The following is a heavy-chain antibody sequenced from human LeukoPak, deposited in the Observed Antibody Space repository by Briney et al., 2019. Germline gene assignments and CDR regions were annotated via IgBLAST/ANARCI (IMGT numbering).Heavy chain of an antibody. V-gene: IGHV4-31*03. J-gene: IGHJ3*02. CDR3: AREAHYYGSSGYSDAFDT. Sequence: SETLSLTCTVSGGSISSGGYYWSWIRQHPGKGLEWIGYIYYSGSTYYNPSLKSRVTISVDTSKNQFSLKLSSVTAADTAVYYCAREAHYYGSSGYSDAFDTWGQGTMVTVSS. CDR2: IYYSGST. CDR1: GGSISSGGYY. D-gene: IGHD3-22*01.